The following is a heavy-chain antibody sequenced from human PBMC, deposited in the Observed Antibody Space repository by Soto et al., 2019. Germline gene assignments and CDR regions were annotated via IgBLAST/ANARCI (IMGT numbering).Heavy chain of an antibody. CDR2: ISGSGGST. V-gene: IGHV3-23*01. Sequence: EVQLLESGGGLVQPGGSLRLSCAASGFTFSSYAMSWVRQAPGKGLEWVSAISGSGGSTYYADSVKGRFTISRDNTKNTLYLQMNSLRAEDTAVYYCAKTSSLYYYYYMDVWGKGTTVTVSS. CDR1: GFTFSSYA. D-gene: IGHD2-2*01. J-gene: IGHJ6*03. CDR3: AKTSSLYYYYYMDV.